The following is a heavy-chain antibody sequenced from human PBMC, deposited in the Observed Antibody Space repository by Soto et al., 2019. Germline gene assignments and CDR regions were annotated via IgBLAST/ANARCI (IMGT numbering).Heavy chain of an antibody. V-gene: IGHV1-8*01. Sequence: QVQLVQSGAEVKKPGASVKVSCKASGYTFTSYDINWVRQATGQGLEWMGWMNPNSGNTGYAQKFQGRVNMTRNTSISTAYMELSSLRSEDTAVYYCARDRIPHYYDSSGYDAFDIWGQGTMVTVSS. CDR2: MNPNSGNT. CDR3: ARDRIPHYYDSSGYDAFDI. D-gene: IGHD3-22*01. J-gene: IGHJ3*02. CDR1: GYTFTSYD.